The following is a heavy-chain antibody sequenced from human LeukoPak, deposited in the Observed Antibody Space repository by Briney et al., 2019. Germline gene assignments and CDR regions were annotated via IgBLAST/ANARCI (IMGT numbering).Heavy chain of an antibody. CDR3: ARRGWFGELFPANY. CDR2: ITSSGSYI. Sequence: PGGSLRLSCAASGFTFSSYNMNWVRQAPGKGLEWVSSITSSGSYIYYADSVKGRFTISRDNAKNSLYLQMNSLRAEDTAVYYCARRGWFGELFPANYWGQGTLVTVSS. CDR1: GFTFSSYN. D-gene: IGHD3-10*01. J-gene: IGHJ4*02. V-gene: IGHV3-21*01.